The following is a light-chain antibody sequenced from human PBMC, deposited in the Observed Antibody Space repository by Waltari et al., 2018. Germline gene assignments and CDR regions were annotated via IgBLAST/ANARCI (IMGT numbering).Light chain of an antibody. Sequence: DIQMTQSPSTLSASVGDTVTIPCRASQSTSHWLAWYQQKPGKAPKLLIYKTSILERGVPSRFSGVGSETEFALTISSLQPDDFATYHCQQYHTFYSFGQGTKLEIK. CDR1: QSTSHW. V-gene: IGKV1-5*03. J-gene: IGKJ2*03. CDR2: KTS. CDR3: QQYHTFYS.